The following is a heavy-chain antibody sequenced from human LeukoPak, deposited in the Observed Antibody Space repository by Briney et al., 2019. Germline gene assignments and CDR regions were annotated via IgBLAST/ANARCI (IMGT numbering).Heavy chain of an antibody. CDR2: IIPAFGTS. CDR1: GGTFSSYA. D-gene: IGHD2-2*02. V-gene: IGHV1-69*01. Sequence: SVKVSCKASGGTFSSYAIGWVRQAPGQGLEWMGGIIPAFGTSNYAQKFQGRVTINADESTRTAYMELSGLRSEDTAVYYCARVTGGRYCTTTSCYMRGWFDPWGQGTLVIVSS. CDR3: ARVTGGRYCTTTSCYMRGWFDP. J-gene: IGHJ5*02.